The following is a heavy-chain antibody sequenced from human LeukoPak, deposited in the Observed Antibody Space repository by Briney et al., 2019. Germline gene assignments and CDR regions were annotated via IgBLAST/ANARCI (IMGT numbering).Heavy chain of an antibody. J-gene: IGHJ4*02. Sequence: GGSLRLSCAASGFTFSSYAMHWVRQAPGKGLERVAVISYDGSNKYYADSVKGRFTISRDNSKNTLYLQMNSLRAEDTAVYYCARGEQLVSPFDYWGQGTLVTVSS. CDR3: ARGEQLVSPFDY. CDR1: GFTFSSYA. CDR2: ISYDGSNK. V-gene: IGHV3-30-3*01. D-gene: IGHD6-13*01.